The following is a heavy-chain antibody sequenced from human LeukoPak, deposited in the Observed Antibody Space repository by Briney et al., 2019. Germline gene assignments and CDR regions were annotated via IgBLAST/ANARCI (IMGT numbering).Heavy chain of an antibody. CDR3: GRVLSGSYRSLDY. D-gene: IGHD1-26*01. Sequence: GGSLRLSCEASGFTFSSYWMHWVRQAPGKGLVWVSRINSDGYSTNYADSVKGRFTISRDNAKNTLYLQMDSLRAEDTAVYYCGRVLSGSYRSLDYWGQGTLVTVSS. V-gene: IGHV3-74*01. CDR2: INSDGYST. CDR1: GFTFSSYW. J-gene: IGHJ4*02.